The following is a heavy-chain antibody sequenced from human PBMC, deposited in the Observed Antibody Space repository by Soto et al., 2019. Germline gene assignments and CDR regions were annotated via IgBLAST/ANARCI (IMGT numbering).Heavy chain of an antibody. V-gene: IGHV4-30-2*01. CDR1: GGSVSSDFSS. D-gene: IGHD3-9*01. J-gene: IGHJ4*02. Sequence: QLHLQESGSGLLKPSQTLSLTCGVSGGSVSSDFSSWIWIRQTSGKGLEWIGYIYHSGSSYFNPSLVRRGSISIDTSKNQFSLNLTSVTAADTAVYYCARGQPGLFSFDSWGQGILVTVSS. CDR3: ARGQPGLFSFDS. CDR2: IYHSGSS.